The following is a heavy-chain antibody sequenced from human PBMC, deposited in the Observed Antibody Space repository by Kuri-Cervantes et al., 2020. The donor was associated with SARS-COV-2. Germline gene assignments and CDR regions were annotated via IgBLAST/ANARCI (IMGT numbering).Heavy chain of an antibody. V-gene: IGHV4-4*02. D-gene: IGHD3-3*01. CDR2: IYHSGST. CDR3: ARQMMSSITIFGVVITRKWFDP. Sequence: SETLSLTCAVSGGSISSSNWWSWVRQPPGKGLEWIGEIYHSGSTNYNPSLKSRVTISVDKSKNQFSLRLSSVTAADTAVYYCARQMMSSITIFGVVITRKWFDPWGQGTLVTVSS. CDR1: GGSISSSNW. J-gene: IGHJ5*02.